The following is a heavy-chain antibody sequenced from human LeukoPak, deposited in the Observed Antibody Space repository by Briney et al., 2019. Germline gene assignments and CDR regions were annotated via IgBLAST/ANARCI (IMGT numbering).Heavy chain of an antibody. D-gene: IGHD6-19*01. CDR1: GFTVSSNY. Sequence: GGSLRLSCAASGFTVSSNYMSWVRQAPGKGLEWVSVIYNGGSTYYADSVKGRFTISRDNSKNTLYLQMNSLRAEDTAVYYCARDGNGYSSGWSTGIYDYWGQGTLVTVSS. CDR2: IYNGGST. V-gene: IGHV3-66*01. CDR3: ARDGNGYSSGWSTGIYDY. J-gene: IGHJ4*02.